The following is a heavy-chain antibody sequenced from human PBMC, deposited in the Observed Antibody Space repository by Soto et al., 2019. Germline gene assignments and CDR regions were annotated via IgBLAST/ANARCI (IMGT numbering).Heavy chain of an antibody. CDR2: VSYSGKT. D-gene: IGHD2-15*01. J-gene: IGHJ3*01. Sequence: QVQLQESGPGLVKTSDTLSLTCTVSGGSITPYYWSWIRQPPGEGLEWMSYVSYSGKTGYNHSLKNLVSMSIDTSKNEFSLKLTALTAADAATYYCARQQYTVVTAFDVWGQGTTVAVSS. CDR3: ARQQYTVVTAFDV. CDR1: GGSITPYY. V-gene: IGHV4-59*07.